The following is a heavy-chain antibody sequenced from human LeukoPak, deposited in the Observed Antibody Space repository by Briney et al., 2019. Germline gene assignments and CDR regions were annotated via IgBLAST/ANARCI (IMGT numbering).Heavy chain of an antibody. CDR2: ISGSGGST. J-gene: IGHJ4*02. D-gene: IGHD1-26*01. Sequence: PGASLRLSCAASGFTFSSYAMSWVRQAPGKELEWVSAISGSGGSTYYADSVKGRFTISRDNSKNTLYLQMNSLRAEDTAVYYCAKLRWELLIYYFDYWGQGTLVTVSS. CDR1: GFTFSSYA. V-gene: IGHV3-23*01. CDR3: AKLRWELLIYYFDY.